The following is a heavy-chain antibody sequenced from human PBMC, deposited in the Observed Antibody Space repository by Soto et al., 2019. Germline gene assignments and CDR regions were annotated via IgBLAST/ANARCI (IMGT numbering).Heavy chain of an antibody. Sequence: QVHLQESGPGLVKPSGTLSLTCAVSGGSISSSNWWSWVRQPPGKGLEWIGRIYHSECTNFNPSLKSRFTMSSDKSKNPLYLKLVSVTAADTAIYYCAGGYESSAHFDFWGQGTLVTVSS. J-gene: IGHJ4*02. V-gene: IGHV4-4*02. D-gene: IGHD3-22*01. CDR1: GGSISSSNW. CDR3: AGGYESSAHFDF. CDR2: IYHSECT.